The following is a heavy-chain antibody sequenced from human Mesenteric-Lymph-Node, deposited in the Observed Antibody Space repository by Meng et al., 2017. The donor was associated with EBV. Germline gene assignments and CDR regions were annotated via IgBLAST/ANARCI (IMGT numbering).Heavy chain of an antibody. Sequence: QVQLVHSGVEVKQPGAXVKVSRKPSGYTFTSYGISWVRQAPGQGLEWMGWISAYNGNTNYAQKLQGRVTMTTDTSTSTAYMELRSLRSDDTAVYYCARSFTFGGVIVYYFDYWGQGTLVTVSS. CDR3: ARSFTFGGVIVYYFDY. CDR2: ISAYNGNT. D-gene: IGHD3-16*02. CDR1: GYTFTSYG. J-gene: IGHJ4*02. V-gene: IGHV1-18*01.